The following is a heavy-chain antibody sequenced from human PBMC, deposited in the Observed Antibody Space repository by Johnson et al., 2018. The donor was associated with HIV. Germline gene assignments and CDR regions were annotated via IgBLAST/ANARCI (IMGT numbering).Heavy chain of an antibody. V-gene: IGHV3-11*04. CDR3: ARDRVGATAFDV. D-gene: IGHD1-26*01. CDR2: GSAI. Sequence: GSAIYYADSVRGRFTISRDNAKNSLYLQMNSLRAEDTAVYYCARDRVGATAFDVWGQGTLVTVSS. J-gene: IGHJ3*01.